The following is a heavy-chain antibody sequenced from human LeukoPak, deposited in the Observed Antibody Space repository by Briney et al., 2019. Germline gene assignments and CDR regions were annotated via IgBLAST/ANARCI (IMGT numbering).Heavy chain of an antibody. CDR1: GFTFSSYA. Sequence: GGSLRLSCAASGFTFSSYAMHWVRQAPGKGLEWVAVISYDGSNKYYADSVKGRFTISRDNSKNTLYLQMNSLRAEDTAVYYCARDLGVGATHLFDYWGQGTLVTVSS. D-gene: IGHD1-26*01. J-gene: IGHJ4*02. CDR3: ARDLGVGATHLFDY. V-gene: IGHV3-30-3*01. CDR2: ISYDGSNK.